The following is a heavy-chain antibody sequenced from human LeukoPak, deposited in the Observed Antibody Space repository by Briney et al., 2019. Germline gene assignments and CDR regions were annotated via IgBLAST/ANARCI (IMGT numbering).Heavy chain of an antibody. CDR1: GYTFTSYD. D-gene: IGHD2-2*01. V-gene: IGHV1-8*01. Sequence: ASVKVSCKASGYTFTSYDINWVRQATGQGLEWMGWMNPNTANTGYAQKFQGRVTVTRNTSISTAYMELSSLRSEDTAVYYCARSGVVPSSMEDYYYYYHMDVWGKGTTVTVSS. CDR2: MNPNTANT. CDR3: ARSGVVPSSMEDYYYYYHMDV. J-gene: IGHJ6*03.